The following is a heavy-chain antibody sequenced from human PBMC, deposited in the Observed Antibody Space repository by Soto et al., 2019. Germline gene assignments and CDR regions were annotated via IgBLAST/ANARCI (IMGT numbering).Heavy chain of an antibody. CDR1: GFTFSSYA. J-gene: IGHJ6*02. CDR3: AKGSWVRDPTIYYYSYGMDV. V-gene: IGHV3-23*01. Sequence: EVQLLESGGGLVQPGGSLRLSCAASGFTFSSYAMSWVRQAPGKGLGWVSAISGSGGRTYYADSVKGRFSISRDNSKNTLYRQMNSLRAEDTAVYYCAKGSWVRDPTIYYYSYGMDVWGQGTTVTVSS. D-gene: IGHD3-10*01. CDR2: ISGSGGRT.